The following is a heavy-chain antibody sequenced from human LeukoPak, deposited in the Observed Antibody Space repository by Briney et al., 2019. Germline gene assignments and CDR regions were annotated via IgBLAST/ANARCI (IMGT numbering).Heavy chain of an antibody. V-gene: IGHV1-69*13. D-gene: IGHD3-22*01. J-gene: IGHJ4*02. CDR2: IIPIFGTA. Sequence: GASVKVSCKASGGTSSSYAISWVRQAPGQGLEWMGGIIPIFGTANYAQKFQGRVTITADESTSTAYMELSSLRSEDTAVYYCASSLYDSSGYYSRYWGQRTLVTVSS. CDR3: ASSLYDSSGYYSRY. CDR1: GGTSSSYA.